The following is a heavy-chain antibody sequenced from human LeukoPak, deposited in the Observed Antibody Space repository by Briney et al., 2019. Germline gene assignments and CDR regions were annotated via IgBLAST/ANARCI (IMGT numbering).Heavy chain of an antibody. Sequence: GGSLRLSCSASGFTFSSYWVTWVRQAPGKGLEWAANVKQDGSEKNYVDSVKGRFTISRDNAKNSLYLQMNSLRVDDTAVYYCARGHRAWSYWGQGTLVTVSS. CDR1: GFTFSSYW. J-gene: IGHJ4*02. CDR3: ARGHRAWSY. D-gene: IGHD3-3*01. CDR2: VKQDGSEK. V-gene: IGHV3-7*01.